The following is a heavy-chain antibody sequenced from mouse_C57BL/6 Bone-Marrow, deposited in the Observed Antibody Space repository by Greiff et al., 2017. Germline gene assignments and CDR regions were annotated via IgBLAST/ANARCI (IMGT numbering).Heavy chain of an antibody. CDR2: IYPGSGST. Sequence: QVQLQQPGAELVKPGASVKMSCKASGYTFTSSWITWVKQRPGQGLEWIGDIYPGSGSTNYNEKFKSKATLTVDTSSSTAYMQLSSLTSEDSAVYYGARRLYYGNCGGCAYWGQGTLVTVSA. J-gene: IGHJ3*01. D-gene: IGHD2-1*01. V-gene: IGHV1-55*01. CDR3: ARRLYYGNCGGCAY. CDR1: GYTFTSSW.